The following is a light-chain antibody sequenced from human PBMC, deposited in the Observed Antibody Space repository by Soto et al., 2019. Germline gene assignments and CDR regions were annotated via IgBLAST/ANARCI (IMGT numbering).Light chain of an antibody. CDR3: HQYNSFPYT. CDR1: QTISSW. CDR2: DVS. V-gene: IGKV1-5*01. J-gene: IGKJ2*01. Sequence: DIHMTQSPSTLSASVGDRVTITCRASQTISSWLAWYQQKPGKAPKLLIFDVSSLESGVPSRFSGSGSGTEFTLTIRSLQPDDFATYYCHQYNSFPYTFGQGTKLEIK.